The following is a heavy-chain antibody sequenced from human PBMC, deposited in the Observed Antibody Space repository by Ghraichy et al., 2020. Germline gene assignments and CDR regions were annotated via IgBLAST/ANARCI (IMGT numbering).Heavy chain of an antibody. Sequence: GGSLRLSCAASGFTVSSNYLSWVRQAPGKGLEWVSVLFSGGGTYYAGSVKGRFTISRDNSKNTVYLQMNSLRAEDTAVYYCARGVTGSYSFDPWGQGTLVTVSS. D-gene: IGHD1-26*01. J-gene: IGHJ5*02. V-gene: IGHV3-53*01. CDR2: LFSGGGT. CDR1: GFTVSSNY. CDR3: ARGVTGSYSFDP.